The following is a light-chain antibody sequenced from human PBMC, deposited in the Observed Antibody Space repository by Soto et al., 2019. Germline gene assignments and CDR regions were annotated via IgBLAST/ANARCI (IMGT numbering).Light chain of an antibody. V-gene: IGLV1-44*01. Sequence: QSVLTQPPSASGTPGQRVTISCSGSSSNIGANTINWYQQLTGTAAKLLIYNNDQRPAGVPDRFSASKSGTSASLAISGLHAEDEDDYYCEAWDDSLYGAVLGGGTKVTVL. CDR1: SSNIGANT. CDR3: EAWDDSLYGAV. CDR2: NND. J-gene: IGLJ2*01.